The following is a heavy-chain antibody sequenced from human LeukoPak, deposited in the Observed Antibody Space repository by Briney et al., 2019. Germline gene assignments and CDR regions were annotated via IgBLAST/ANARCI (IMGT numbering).Heavy chain of an antibody. J-gene: IGHJ4*02. D-gene: IGHD6-19*01. CDR1: GGSISSYY. CDR3: ARDPGYTSPLDY. Sequence: SETLSLTCTVSGGSISSYYWGWIRQPPGKGLEWIGSIYYSGSTYYNPSLKSRVTISVDTSKNQFSLKLSSVTAADTAVYYCARDPGYTSPLDYWGQGTLVTVSS. V-gene: IGHV4-39*07. CDR2: IYYSGST.